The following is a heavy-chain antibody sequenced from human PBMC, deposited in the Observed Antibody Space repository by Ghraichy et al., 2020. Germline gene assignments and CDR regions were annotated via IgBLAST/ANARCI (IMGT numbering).Heavy chain of an antibody. CDR3: ARDRPVVFFPPVPHDAFDV. J-gene: IGHJ3*01. Sequence: QTLSLTCAISGDSVSNNNAAWNWIRQSPSRGLEWLGRTYFRSNWLFDYAMSLKGRITIDPDTSKNQVSLQLHSVAPNDTAVYFCARDRPVVFFPPVPHDAFDVWGQGTVVTVSS. CDR2: TYFRSNWLF. V-gene: IGHV6-1*01. CDR1: GDSVSNNNAA. D-gene: IGHD3-10*02.